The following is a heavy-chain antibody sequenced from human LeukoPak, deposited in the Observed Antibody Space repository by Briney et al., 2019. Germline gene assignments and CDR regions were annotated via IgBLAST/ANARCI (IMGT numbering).Heavy chain of an antibody. V-gene: IGHV3-53*01. CDR2: IYSGGTT. J-gene: IGHJ3*02. Sequence: GGSLRLSCAESGFSVSSNYMSWVRQDPREGVEWGSVIYSGGTTFYADSVKGRCIISRDSSKDTLFLQLNSMRAEETAVYYCARDSIGRLHGACEIWGQGTMVTVSS. CDR1: GFSVSSNY. CDR3: ARDSIGRLHGACEI. D-gene: IGHD2/OR15-2a*01.